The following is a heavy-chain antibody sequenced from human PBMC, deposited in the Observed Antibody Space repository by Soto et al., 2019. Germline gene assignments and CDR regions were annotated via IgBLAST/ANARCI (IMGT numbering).Heavy chain of an antibody. J-gene: IGHJ4*02. Sequence: QLQLQESGPGLVKPSETLSLTCTVSGGSISSSSYYWGWIRQPPGKGLEWIGSIYYSGSTYYNPSLKIRVTISVDTSKNQFSLKLSSVTAADTAVYYCARRSWVGATPDYWGQGTLVTVSS. D-gene: IGHD1-26*01. V-gene: IGHV4-39*01. CDR3: ARRSWVGATPDY. CDR1: GGSISSSSYY. CDR2: IYYSGST.